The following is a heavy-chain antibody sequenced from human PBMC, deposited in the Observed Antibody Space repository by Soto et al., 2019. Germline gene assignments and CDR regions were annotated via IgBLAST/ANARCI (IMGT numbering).Heavy chain of an antibody. Sequence: QVTLKESGPVLVKPTETLTLRCTVSGLSITDSEMGVSWIRQPPGQPLEWLAHIDSSGEKCYRTFLKSRLAISKDTSNSQIVLTMTNMDPADTATYYCARRHLAVAVSPWFDPWGQVIPVTVSS. V-gene: IGHV2-26*01. CDR1: GLSITDSEMG. CDR2: IDSSGEK. CDR3: ARRHLAVAVSPWFDP. D-gene: IGHD6-19*01. J-gene: IGHJ5*02.